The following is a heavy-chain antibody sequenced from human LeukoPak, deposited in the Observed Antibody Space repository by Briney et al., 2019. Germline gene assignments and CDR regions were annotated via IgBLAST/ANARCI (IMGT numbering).Heavy chain of an antibody. Sequence: ASVKVSCKASGYTFTSYYMHWVRQAPGQGLEWMGIINPSGGSTSYAQKFQGRVTMTRDMSTSTVYMELSSLRSEDTAVYYCARSGTRGYRYFQHWGQGTLVTVSS. J-gene: IGHJ1*01. V-gene: IGHV1-46*01. CDR2: INPSGGST. D-gene: IGHD3-10*01. CDR1: GYTFTSYY. CDR3: ARSGTRGYRYFQH.